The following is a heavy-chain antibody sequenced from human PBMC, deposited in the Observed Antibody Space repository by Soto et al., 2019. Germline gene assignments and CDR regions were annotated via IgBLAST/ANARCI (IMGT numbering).Heavy chain of an antibody. CDR3: ARERIGFDY. D-gene: IGHD2-15*01. CDR1: GFTFSSYA. Sequence: PVGSLRLSCAASGFTFSSYAMHWVRQAPGKGLEWVAVISYDGSNKYYADSVKGRFTISRDNSKNTLYLQMNSLRAEDTAVYYCARERIGFDYWGQGTLVTVSS. J-gene: IGHJ4*02. V-gene: IGHV3-30-3*01. CDR2: ISYDGSNK.